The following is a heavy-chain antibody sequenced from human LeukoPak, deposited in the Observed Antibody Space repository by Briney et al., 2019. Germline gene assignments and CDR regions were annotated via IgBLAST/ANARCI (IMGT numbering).Heavy chain of an antibody. J-gene: IGHJ4*02. CDR3: AKELNRGLSDY. Sequence: PGGSLRLSCAASGFTFSSYGMHWVRPAPGRGVEWVAVISYDGSNEYYGGSVKVRFTISRDNSKNTLYLQMSSLRAEDTAVCYCAKELNRGLSDYWGQGTLVTVPS. CDR1: GFTFSSYG. CDR2: ISYDGSNE. V-gene: IGHV3-30*18. D-gene: IGHD2/OR15-2a*01.